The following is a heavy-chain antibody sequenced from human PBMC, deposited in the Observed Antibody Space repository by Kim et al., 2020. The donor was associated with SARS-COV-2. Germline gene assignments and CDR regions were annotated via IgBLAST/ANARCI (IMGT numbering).Heavy chain of an antibody. Sequence: IYNSGSTDYNPSLRRRVTISVDTSKNQFSLKLTSVTAADTAVYYCARLPFWGRGTTVTVSS. CDR2: IYNSGST. CDR3: ARLPF. J-gene: IGHJ6*02. V-gene: IGHV4-61*07.